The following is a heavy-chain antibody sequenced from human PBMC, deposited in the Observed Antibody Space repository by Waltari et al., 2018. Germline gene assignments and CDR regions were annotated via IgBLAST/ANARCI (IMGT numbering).Heavy chain of an antibody. CDR2: INAGNGNT. D-gene: IGHD2-2*01. CDR3: ARGGYCSSTSCYAGWFDP. V-gene: IGHV1-3*01. CDR1: GYTFTSYA. Sequence: QVQLVQSGAEVKKPGASVKVSCKASGYTFTSYAMHWVRQAPGQRLEWMGWINAGNGNTKYSQKFQGRVTITRDTSASTAYMELSSLRSEDTVVYYCARGGYCSSTSCYAGWFDPWGQGTLVTVSS. J-gene: IGHJ5*02.